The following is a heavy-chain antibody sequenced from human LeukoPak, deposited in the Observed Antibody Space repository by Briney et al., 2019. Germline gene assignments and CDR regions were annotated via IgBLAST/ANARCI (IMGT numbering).Heavy chain of an antibody. CDR1: GASISSTSYC. D-gene: IGHD3-22*01. CDR3: ARPPSGDSSGHDNWFDP. J-gene: IGHJ5*02. CDR2: IHTSGST. Sequence: SETLSLTCTVSGASISSTSYCWGWIRQPAGKGLEWIGHIHTSGSTNYNPSLKSRVTISVDTSKNQFSLKLSSVTAADTAVYYCARPPSGDSSGHDNWFDPWGQGTLVTVSS. V-gene: IGHV4-61*09.